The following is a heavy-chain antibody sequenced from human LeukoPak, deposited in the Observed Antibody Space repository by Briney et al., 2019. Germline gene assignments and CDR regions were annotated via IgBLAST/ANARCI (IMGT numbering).Heavy chain of an antibody. D-gene: IGHD1-26*01. Sequence: PGGSLRLSCAASGFTFDNYAMAWVRQAPGKGLEGVSTICGSCANTHYADSVKGRFTISRDNSKNTLYLQMSGLRAEDTAVYYCAKDVGEVMFDYWGQGTLVTVSS. CDR1: GFTFDNYA. V-gene: IGHV3-23*01. J-gene: IGHJ4*02. CDR2: ICGSCANT. CDR3: AKDVGEVMFDY.